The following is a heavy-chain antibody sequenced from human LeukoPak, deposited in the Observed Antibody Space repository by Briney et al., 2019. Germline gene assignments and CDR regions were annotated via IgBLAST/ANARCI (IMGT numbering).Heavy chain of an antibody. CDR3: ARGDGVVSSFDY. J-gene: IGHJ4*02. CDR2: IYTSGST. CDR1: GGSISSGSYY. D-gene: IGHD3-3*01. Sequence: SETLSLTCTVSGGSISSGSYYWSWIRQPAGKGLEWIGRIYTSGSTNYNPSLKSRVTISVDTSKNQSSLKLSSVTAADTAVYYCARGDGVVSSFDYWGQGTLVTVSS. V-gene: IGHV4-61*02.